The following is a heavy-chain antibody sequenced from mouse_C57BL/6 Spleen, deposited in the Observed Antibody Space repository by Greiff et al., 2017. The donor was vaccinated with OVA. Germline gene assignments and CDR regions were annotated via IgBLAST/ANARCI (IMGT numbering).Heavy chain of an antibody. J-gene: IGHJ4*01. CDR2: IYPSDSET. V-gene: IGHV1-61*01. D-gene: IGHD2-1*01. CDR3: ARKEYGNYSYYYAMDY. Sequence: QVQLQQPGAELVRPGSSVKLSCKASGYTFTSYWMDWVKQRPGQGLEWIGNIYPSDSETHYNQKFKDKATLTVDKSSSTAYMQLSSLTSEDSAVYYCARKEYGNYSYYYAMDYWGQGTSVTVSS. CDR1: GYTFTSYW.